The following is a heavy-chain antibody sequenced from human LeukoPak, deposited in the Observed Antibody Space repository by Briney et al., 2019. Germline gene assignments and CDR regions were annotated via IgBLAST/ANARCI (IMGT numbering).Heavy chain of an antibody. CDR3: ASEGGYCSGGSCSRPYYYYGMDV. V-gene: IGHV4-34*01. J-gene: IGHJ6*04. CDR1: GGSFSGYY. Sequence: SETLSLTCAVYGGSFSGYYWSWIRQPPGKGLEWIGEINHSGSTNYNPSLKSRVTISVDTSKNQFSLKLSSVTAADTAVYYCASEGGYCSGGSCSRPYYYYGMDVWGKGTTVTVSS. D-gene: IGHD2-15*01. CDR2: INHSGST.